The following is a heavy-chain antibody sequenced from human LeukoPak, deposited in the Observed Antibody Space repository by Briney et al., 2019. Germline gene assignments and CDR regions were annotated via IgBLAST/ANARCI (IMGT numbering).Heavy chain of an antibody. V-gene: IGHV1-2*02. D-gene: IGHD1-26*01. CDR3: ARVPVGATIVRAFDI. CDR2: INPNSGGT. Sequence: ASVKVSCKASGYTFTGYYVHGVRQAPGQGLEWMGWINPNSGGTNYAQKFHGRVTMTRDTSISTAYMELSRLRSDDTAMYYCARVPVGATIVRAFDIWGQGTMLTVSS. J-gene: IGHJ3*02. CDR1: GYTFTGYY.